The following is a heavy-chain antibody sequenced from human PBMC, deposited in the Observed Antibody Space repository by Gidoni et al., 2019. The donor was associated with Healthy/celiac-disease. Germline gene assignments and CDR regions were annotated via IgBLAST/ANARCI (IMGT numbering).Heavy chain of an antibody. CDR2: TYYRSKWYN. CDR1: GYSVSSNSAA. CDR3: ARGFRPRLSRPFDY. J-gene: IGHJ4*02. D-gene: IGHD3-3*02. V-gene: IGHV6-1*01. Sequence: QVQLQQSGPGLVKPPQTLSLTCAISGYSVSSNSAAWNWIRQSTSRGLEWLGRTYYRSKWYNDYAVSVKSRITINPDTSKNQFSLQLNSVTPEDTAVYYCARGFRPRLSRPFDYWGQGTLVTVSS.